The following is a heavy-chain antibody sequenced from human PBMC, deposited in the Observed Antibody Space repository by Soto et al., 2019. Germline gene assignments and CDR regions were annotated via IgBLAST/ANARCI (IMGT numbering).Heavy chain of an antibody. Sequence: GGSLRLSCAASGFTVSSNYMSWVRQAPGKGLEWVSVIYSGGSTYYADSVKGRFTISRDNSKNTLYLQMNSLRAEDTAVYYCARGYCSSTSCYTRYFQQWGQGTLVTVSS. CDR1: GFTVSSNY. D-gene: IGHD2-2*02. CDR3: ARGYCSSTSCYTRYFQQ. CDR2: IYSGGST. J-gene: IGHJ1*01. V-gene: IGHV3-66*01.